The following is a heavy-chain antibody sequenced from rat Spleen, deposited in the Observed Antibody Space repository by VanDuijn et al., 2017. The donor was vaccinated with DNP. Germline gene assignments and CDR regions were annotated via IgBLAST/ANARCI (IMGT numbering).Heavy chain of an antibody. D-gene: IGHD1-11*01. V-gene: IGHV5-31*01. J-gene: IGHJ2*01. CDR1: GFIFFDYW. Sequence: EVKLVESGGGLVQPGRSLKLSCAASGFIFFDYWMGWVRQAPGKGLEWVASISNTGDNTYYSDSVRGRFSLSRDNAKSTLYLQVNSLRSEDTATYYCARGPNYGGWPDYFDYWGQGVIVTVSS. CDR3: ARGPNYGGWPDYFDY. CDR2: ISNTGDNT.